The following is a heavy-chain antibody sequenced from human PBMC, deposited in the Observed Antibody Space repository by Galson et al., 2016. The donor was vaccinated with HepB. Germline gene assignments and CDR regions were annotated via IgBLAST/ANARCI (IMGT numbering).Heavy chain of an antibody. CDR3: ARAVMRGRGIDV. V-gene: IGHV6-1*01. D-gene: IGHD3-10*01. Sequence: CAISGDSVYNNGAAWVWIRQSPSRGLEWLGRTFYRSTWENHYAGSVKNRITISPDTSRNQLPLHLNAVTPEATAVYYCARAVMRGRGIDVWGQGTTVTVSS. CDR1: GDSVYNNGAA. J-gene: IGHJ6*02. CDR2: TFYRSTWEN.